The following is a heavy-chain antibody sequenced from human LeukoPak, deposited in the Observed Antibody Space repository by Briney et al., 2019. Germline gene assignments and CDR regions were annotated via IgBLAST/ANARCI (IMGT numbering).Heavy chain of an antibody. CDR2: IYHSGST. CDR3: ASIGRGRPPGQFDY. J-gene: IGHJ4*02. D-gene: IGHD2-15*01. V-gene: IGHV4-4*02. CDR1: GGSISSSNW. Sequence: PSETLSLTCAVSGGSISSSNWWSWVRQPPGKGLEWIGEIYHSGSTNYNPSLKSRVTISVDKSKNQFSLKLSSVTAADTAVYYCASIGRGRPPGQFDYWGQGTLVTVSS.